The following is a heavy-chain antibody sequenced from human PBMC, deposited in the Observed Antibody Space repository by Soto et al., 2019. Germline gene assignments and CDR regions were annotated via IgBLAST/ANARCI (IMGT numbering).Heavy chain of an antibody. J-gene: IGHJ5*02. V-gene: IGHV4-38-2*02. CDR1: DYSISSGYY. D-gene: IGHD2-15*01. CDR2: IHHTGNT. CDR3: ARDTPGLAETNWFEP. Sequence: SETLSLTCAVSDYSISSGYYWGWIRQPPGKGLEWIGSIHHTGNTYYNPSLKSRVTISVDTSKNQFSLKLSSVTAADTAVYFCARDTPGLAETNWFEPRGQGTLVTVSS.